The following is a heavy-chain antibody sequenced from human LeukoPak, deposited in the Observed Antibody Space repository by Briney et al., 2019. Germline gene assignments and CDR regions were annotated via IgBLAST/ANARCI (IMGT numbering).Heavy chain of an antibody. D-gene: IGHD2-8*01. CDR3: ARDAVCPDAFDI. Sequence: ASVKVSCKASGYTFTSYYISWVRQAPGQGLEWMGIIIPIGGSTNYAQKFQGRVTMTRDTSTSTVYMELSSLRSEDTAVCYCARDAVCPDAFDIWGQGTMVPVSS. CDR1: GYTFTSYY. CDR2: IIPIGGST. V-gene: IGHV1-46*01. J-gene: IGHJ3*02.